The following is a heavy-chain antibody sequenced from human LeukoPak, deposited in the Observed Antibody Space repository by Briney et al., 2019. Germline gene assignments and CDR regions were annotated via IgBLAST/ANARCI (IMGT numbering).Heavy chain of an antibody. Sequence: QAGGSLRLSCAASGFTFSSYSMNWVRQAPGKGLEWVSYISSSGSTIYYADSVKGRFTISRDNAKNSLYLQMNSLRAEDTAVYYCARDSRHYDFWSGHSTNGVDCWGQGTLVTVSS. CDR3: ARDSRHYDFWSGHSTNGVDC. D-gene: IGHD3-3*01. CDR2: ISSSGSTI. V-gene: IGHV3-48*04. J-gene: IGHJ4*02. CDR1: GFTFSSYS.